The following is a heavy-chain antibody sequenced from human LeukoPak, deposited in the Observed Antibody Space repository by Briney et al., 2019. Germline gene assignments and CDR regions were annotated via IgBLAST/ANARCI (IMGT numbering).Heavy chain of an antibody. J-gene: IGHJ4*02. D-gene: IGHD2-21*02. CDR1: GYTFTSYY. Sequence: GASVKVSCKASGYTFTSYYMHWVRQAPGQGLEWMGIINPSGGSTSYAQKFQGRVTMTRDTSTSTVYMELSSLRSEDTAVYYCAVVAYCGGDCLHYFDYWGQGTLVTVSS. V-gene: IGHV1-46*03. CDR3: AVVAYCGGDCLHYFDY. CDR2: INPSGGST.